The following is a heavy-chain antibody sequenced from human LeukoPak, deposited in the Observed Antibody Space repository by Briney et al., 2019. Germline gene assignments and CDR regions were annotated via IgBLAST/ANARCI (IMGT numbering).Heavy chain of an antibody. CDR2: ISHTGSDT. D-gene: IGHD3-10*01. CDR3: AKRFYGSGCFYGD. J-gene: IGHJ4*02. Sequence: SGGSLRLSCAASGFTFSSYAMSWVRQAPGKGLEWVSAISHTGSDTYYADSVKDRFSISRDNSKNTLYLQMNSLRAEDTALYYCAKRFYGSGCFYGDWGRGTLVTVSS. CDR1: GFTFSSYA. V-gene: IGHV3-23*01.